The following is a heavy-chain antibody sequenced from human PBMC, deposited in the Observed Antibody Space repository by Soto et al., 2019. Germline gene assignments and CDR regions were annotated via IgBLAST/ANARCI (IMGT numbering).Heavy chain of an antibody. CDR1: GGTFSSYA. CDR3: ARVREGGYVVLKWDYYYYGMDV. J-gene: IGHJ6*02. V-gene: IGHV1-69*01. D-gene: IGHD5-12*01. CDR2: IIPIFGTA. Sequence: QVQLVQSGAEVKKPGSSVKVSCKASGGTFSSYAISWVRQAPGQGLEWMGGIIPIFGTANYAQKFQGRVTITADESTSTAYMELSSLRSEDTAVYYCARVREGGYVVLKWDYYYYGMDVWGQGTTVTVSS.